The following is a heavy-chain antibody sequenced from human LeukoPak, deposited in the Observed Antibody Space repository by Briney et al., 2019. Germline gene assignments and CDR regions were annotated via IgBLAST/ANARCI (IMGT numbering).Heavy chain of an antibody. J-gene: IGHJ6*02. CDR1: GFTVSSNY. V-gene: IGHV3-66*04. CDR2: IYSGGST. CDR3: ARQTPRYYYDSSGYHYYYGMDV. D-gene: IGHD3-22*01. Sequence: GGSLRLSCAASGFTVSSNYMSWVRQAPGKGLEWVSVIYSGGSTYYADSVKGRFTISRDNAKNTLYLQMNSLRAEDTAVYYCARQTPRYYYDSSGYHYYYGMDVWGQGTTVTVSS.